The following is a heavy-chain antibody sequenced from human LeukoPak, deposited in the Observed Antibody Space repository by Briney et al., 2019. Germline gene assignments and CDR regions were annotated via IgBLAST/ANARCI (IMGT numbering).Heavy chain of an antibody. CDR2: INPNSGGT. V-gene: IGHV1-2*02. J-gene: IGHJ4*02. D-gene: IGHD4-11*01. CDR1: GYTFTGYY. Sequence: ASVKVSCKASGYTFTGYYMHWVRQAPGQGLEWMGWINPNSGGTNYAQKFQGRVTMTRDTSISTAYMELSRLRSDDTAVYYCAESNDYSNSFDYWGQGTLVTVSS. CDR3: AESNDYSNSFDY.